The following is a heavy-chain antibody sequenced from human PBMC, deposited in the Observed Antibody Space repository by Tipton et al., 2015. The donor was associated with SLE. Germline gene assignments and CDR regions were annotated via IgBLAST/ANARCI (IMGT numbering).Heavy chain of an antibody. V-gene: IGHV4-39*07. CDR3: ARVWGIAARPGYFDY. CDR1: GGSISSSSYY. Sequence: TLSLTCTVSGGSISSSSYYWGWIRQPPGKGLEWIGSIYYSGSTYYNPSLKSRVTISVDTSKNQFSLKLSSVTAADTAVYYCARVWGIAARPGYFDYWGQGTLVTVSS. D-gene: IGHD6-6*01. CDR2: IYYSGST. J-gene: IGHJ4*02.